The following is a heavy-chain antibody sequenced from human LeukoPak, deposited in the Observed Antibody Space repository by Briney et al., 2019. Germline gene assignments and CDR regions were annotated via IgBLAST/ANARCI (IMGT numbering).Heavy chain of an antibody. V-gene: IGHV3-23*01. CDR2: ISSSGSGGNT. CDR3: AKDRTVGASYWYFDL. J-gene: IGHJ2*01. D-gene: IGHD1-26*01. Sequence: GGSLRLSCVASGVTLSNYAMSWARQAPGKGLEWVPGISSSGSGGNTYYADSVKGRFTISRDSSRNTLFLHMNTLRAEDTAIYYCAKDRTVGASYWYFDLWGRGTLVTVSS. CDR1: GVTLSNYA.